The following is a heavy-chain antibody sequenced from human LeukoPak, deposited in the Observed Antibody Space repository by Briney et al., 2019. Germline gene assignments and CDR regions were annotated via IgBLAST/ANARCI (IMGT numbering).Heavy chain of an antibody. Sequence: GGSLRLSCAASGFTFSSYSMNWVRQAAGKGLEWVSSISSSSSYIYYADSVKGRFTISRDNAKNSLYLQMNSLRAEDTAAYYCARSPRIAVAGVFSDAFDIWGQGTMVTVSS. CDR3: ARSPRIAVAGVFSDAFDI. CDR2: ISSSSSYI. V-gene: IGHV3-21*01. CDR1: GFTFSSYS. J-gene: IGHJ3*02. D-gene: IGHD6-19*01.